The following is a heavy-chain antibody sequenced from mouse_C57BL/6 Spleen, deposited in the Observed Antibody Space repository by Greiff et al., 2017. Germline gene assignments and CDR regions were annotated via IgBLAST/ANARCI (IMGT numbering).Heavy chain of an antibody. V-gene: IGHV1-76*01. Sequence: VQLQQSGAELVRPGASVKLSCKASGYTFTDYYINWVKQRPGQGLEWIARIYPGSGNTYYNEKFKGKATLTAEKSSSTAYMQLSSLTSEDSAVYFCARRWGTTVVAPFDYWGQGTTLTVSS. J-gene: IGHJ2*01. D-gene: IGHD1-1*01. CDR2: IYPGSGNT. CDR1: GYTFTDYY. CDR3: ARRWGTTVVAPFDY.